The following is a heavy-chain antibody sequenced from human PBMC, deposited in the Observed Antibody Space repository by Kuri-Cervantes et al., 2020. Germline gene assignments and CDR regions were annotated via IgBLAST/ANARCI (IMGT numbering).Heavy chain of an antibody. V-gene: IGHV3-15*01. CDR3: ARGNRYYYDSSGHYLDY. CDR2: IKSKTDGGTT. CDR1: GFTFSNAW. Sequence: GESLKISCAASGFTFSNAWMSWVRQAPGKGLEWVGRIKSKTDGGTTDYAAPVKGRFTISRDDSKNTLYLQMNSLRAEDTAVYYCARGNRYYYDSSGHYLDYWGQGTLVTVSS. D-gene: IGHD3-22*01. J-gene: IGHJ4*02.